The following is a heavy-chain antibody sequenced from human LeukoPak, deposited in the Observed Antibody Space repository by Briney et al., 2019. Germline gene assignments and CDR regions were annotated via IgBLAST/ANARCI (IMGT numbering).Heavy chain of an antibody. Sequence: SETLSLTCAVYGGSSSGYYWSWIRQSPGKGLEWIGEINHSGVINYNPSLMSRVTISVDTSKNQFSLKLSSVTAADTAVYHCARHRPPRDWGQGTLVTVSS. J-gene: IGHJ4*02. D-gene: IGHD1-14*01. CDR2: INHSGVI. CDR3: ARHRPPRD. CDR1: GGSSSGYY. V-gene: IGHV4-34*01.